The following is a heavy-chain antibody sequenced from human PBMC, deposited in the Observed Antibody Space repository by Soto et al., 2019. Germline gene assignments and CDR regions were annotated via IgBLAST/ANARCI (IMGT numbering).Heavy chain of an antibody. D-gene: IGHD1-1*01. CDR2: LYDVDGS. V-gene: IGHV3-53*01. CDR1: GLTISGKKY. Sequence: PGGSLRLSCASFGLTISGKKYVAWGRQAPGKGLEWVSALYDVDGSFYADSVKGRFTTSSDSSKTTLYLQMNDLRPDDTAVYYCATWHEREHAYDVWGQGTTVTVSS. J-gene: IGHJ3*01. CDR3: ATWHEREHAYDV.